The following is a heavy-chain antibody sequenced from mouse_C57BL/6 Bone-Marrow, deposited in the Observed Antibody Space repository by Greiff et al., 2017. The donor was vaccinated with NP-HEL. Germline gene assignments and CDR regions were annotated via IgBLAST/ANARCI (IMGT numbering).Heavy chain of an antibody. CDR2: IYPGDGDT. CDR3: ARQITTVVATGRYFDY. D-gene: IGHD1-1*01. J-gene: IGHJ2*01. Sequence: QVQLQQSGAELVKPGASVKISCKASGYAFSTYWMNWVKQRPGKGLEWIGQIYPGDGDTNYNGKFKGKATLTADKSSSTAYMQLSSLTSEDSAVYFCARQITTVVATGRYFDYWGQGTTLTVSS. V-gene: IGHV1-80*01. CDR1: GYAFSTYW.